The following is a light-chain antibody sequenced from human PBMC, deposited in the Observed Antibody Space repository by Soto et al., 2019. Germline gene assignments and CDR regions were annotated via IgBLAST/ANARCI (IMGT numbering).Light chain of an antibody. CDR1: SSDVGTYNL. J-gene: IGLJ1*01. CDR2: EGS. CDR3: CSYAGGSTYV. V-gene: IGLV2-23*01. Sequence: QSVLTQPASVSGSPGQSITISCTGSSSDVGTYNLVSWYQQHPGKAPKFIIYEGSKRPSGVSNRFSGFKSGNTASLTISGLQAEDEADYYCCSYAGGSTYVFGTGTQLTVL.